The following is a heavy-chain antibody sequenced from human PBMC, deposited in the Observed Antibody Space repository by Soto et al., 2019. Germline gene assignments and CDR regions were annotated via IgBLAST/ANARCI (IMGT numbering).Heavy chain of an antibody. J-gene: IGHJ6*02. CDR3: AREEQLALYYYYGMDV. Sequence: LRLSCAISGDSVSSNSAAWNWIRQSPSRGLEWLGRTYYRSKWYNDYAVSVKSRITINPDTSKNQFSLQLNSVTPEDTAVYYCAREEQLALYYYYGMDVWGQGTTVTVSS. CDR1: GDSVSSNSAA. V-gene: IGHV6-1*01. D-gene: IGHD6-6*01. CDR2: TYYRSKWYN.